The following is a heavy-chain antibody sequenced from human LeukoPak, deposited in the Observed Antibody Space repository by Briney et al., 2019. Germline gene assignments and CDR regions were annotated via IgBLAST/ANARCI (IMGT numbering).Heavy chain of an antibody. Sequence: PGGSLRLSCAASGFTFDDFAMHWVRQVPGKALEWVSGINWNSGYIGYADSVKGRFTISRDNAKSSLYLQMNSLRTEDTALYYCAKDRGVGIYYFDSWGQGTLVTVSS. D-gene: IGHD1-26*01. J-gene: IGHJ4*02. CDR3: AKDRGVGIYYFDS. CDR2: INWNSGYI. CDR1: GFTFDDFA. V-gene: IGHV3-9*01.